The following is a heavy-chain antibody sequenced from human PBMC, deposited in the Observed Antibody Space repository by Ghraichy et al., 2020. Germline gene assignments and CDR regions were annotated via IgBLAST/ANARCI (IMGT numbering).Heavy chain of an antibody. CDR1: GFTFSSHA. CDR3: AKGRLRYCSSTSCIPMDV. V-gene: IGHV3-23*01. D-gene: IGHD2-2*01. CDR2: ISGSGGST. J-gene: IGHJ6*02. Sequence: GGSLRLSCAASGFTFSSHAMRWVRQAPGKGLEWVSAISGSGGSTYYADSVKGRFTISRDNSKNTLYLQMNSLRAEDTAVYYCAKGRLRYCSSTSCIPMDVCGHGAPVAVSS.